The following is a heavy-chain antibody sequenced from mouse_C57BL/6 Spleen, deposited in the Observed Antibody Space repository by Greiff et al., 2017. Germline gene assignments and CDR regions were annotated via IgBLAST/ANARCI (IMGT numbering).Heavy chain of an antibody. J-gene: IGHJ1*03. CDR2: IYPRSGNT. V-gene: IGHV1-81*01. Sequence: QVQLKQSGAELARPGASVKLSCKASGYTFTSYGISWVKQRTGQGLEWIGEIYPRSGNTYYNEKFEGKATLTADKSSSTAYMELRSLTSEDSAVYFCARSDYYGSRYFDVWGTGTTVTVSS. CDR3: ARSDYYGSRYFDV. D-gene: IGHD1-1*01. CDR1: GYTFTSYG.